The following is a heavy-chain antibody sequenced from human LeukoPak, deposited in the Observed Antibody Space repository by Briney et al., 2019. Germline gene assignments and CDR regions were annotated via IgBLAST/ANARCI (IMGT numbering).Heavy chain of an antibody. V-gene: IGHV4-59*12. Sequence: SETLSLTCTVSGGSISSYYWSWIRQPPGKGLEWIGYIYYSGSTYYNPSLRSRVTISVDTSKNQFSLKLNSVTAADTAVYYCARERILAEIGIDFWGQGILVTVSS. CDR2: IYYSGST. CDR1: GGSISSYY. CDR3: ARERILAEIGIDF. J-gene: IGHJ4*02. D-gene: IGHD3-3*01.